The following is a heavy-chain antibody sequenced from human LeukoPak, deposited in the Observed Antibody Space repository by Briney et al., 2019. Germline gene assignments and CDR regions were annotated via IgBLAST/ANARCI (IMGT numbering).Heavy chain of an antibody. D-gene: IGHD3-10*01. CDR1: GFTFSSYS. V-gene: IGHV3-21*04. CDR3: AKDEGVRGVTRSVYFDY. J-gene: IGHJ4*02. CDR2: ISSSSSYI. Sequence: GGSLRLSCAASGFTFSSYSMNWVRQAPGKGLEWVSSISSSSSYIYYADSVKGRFTISRDNAKKSLYLQMNSLRAEDTAVYYCAKDEGVRGVTRSVYFDYWGQGTLVTVSS.